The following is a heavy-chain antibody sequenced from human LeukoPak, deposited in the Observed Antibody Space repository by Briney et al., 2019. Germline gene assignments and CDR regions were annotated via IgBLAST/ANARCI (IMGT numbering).Heavy chain of an antibody. V-gene: IGHV3-66*02. J-gene: IGHJ4*02. Sequence: GGSLRLSCAVSGFTVSTNYMSWVRQAPGKGLEWVSILYGGGSTYYADSVKGRFTISRDTSKNSVYLQMNSLRPEDTAVYYCAKVGAAAGIDYWGQGTLVTVSS. CDR3: AKVGAAAGIDY. D-gene: IGHD6-13*01. CDR1: GFTVSTNY. CDR2: LYGGGST.